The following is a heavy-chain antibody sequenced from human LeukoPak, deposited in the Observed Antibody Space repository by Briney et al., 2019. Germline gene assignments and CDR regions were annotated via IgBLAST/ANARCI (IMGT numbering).Heavy chain of an antibody. Sequence: GSLRLSCVASGFTLSSHAMHWVRQAPGKGLGWVAVISYDGTNKYYGDSVMGRFTISRDRSKNTLYLEMNSLRGEDTAVYYCVRGATVAATSDLWGQGTVVTVSS. CDR1: GFTLSSHA. J-gene: IGHJ3*01. V-gene: IGHV3-30-3*01. CDR2: ISYDGTNK. D-gene: IGHD6-19*01. CDR3: VRGATVAATSDL.